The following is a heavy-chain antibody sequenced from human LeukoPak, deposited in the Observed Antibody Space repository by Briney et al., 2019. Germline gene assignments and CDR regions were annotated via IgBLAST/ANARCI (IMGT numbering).Heavy chain of an antibody. D-gene: IGHD4-17*01. CDR3: ARALTTVTTLFDY. CDR1: GDSISSYY. Sequence: PSETLSLTCTVSGDSISSYYWSWIRQPPGKGLEWIGYFYYSGSTDYNPSLKSRVTISVDTSKNQFSLKLSSVTAADTAVYYCARALTTVTTLFDYWGQGTLVTVSS. CDR2: FYYSGST. V-gene: IGHV4-59*12. J-gene: IGHJ4*02.